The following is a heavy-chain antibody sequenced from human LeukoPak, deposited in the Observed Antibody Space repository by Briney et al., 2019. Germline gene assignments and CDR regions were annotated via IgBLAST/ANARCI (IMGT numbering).Heavy chain of an antibody. V-gene: IGHV1-2*02. Sequence: ASVKVSCKASGYTFTGYYMHWVRQAPGQGLEWMGWINPNSGGTNYAQKFQGRVTMTRGTSISTAYMELSRLRSDDTAVYYCARAGGITIFGVVIDLDYWGQGTLVTVSS. CDR2: INPNSGGT. J-gene: IGHJ4*02. CDR1: GYTFTGYY. D-gene: IGHD3-3*01. CDR3: ARAGGITIFGVVIDLDY.